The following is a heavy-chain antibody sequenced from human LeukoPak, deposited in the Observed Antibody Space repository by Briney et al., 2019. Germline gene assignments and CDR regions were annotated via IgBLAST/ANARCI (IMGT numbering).Heavy chain of an antibody. D-gene: IGHD4-23*01. CDR1: GFTFEDHT. CDR3: ARRTPAIESLDY. Sequence: GGSLRLSCEATGFTFEDHTMHWVRRAPVKGLEWVPLINWKGDITSYGDSVKGRFTISRDNSKNSLYLQLNNLRLEDSGFYYCARRTPAIESLDYWGQGTLVTVSS. J-gene: IGHJ4*02. CDR2: INWKGDIT. V-gene: IGHV3-43*01.